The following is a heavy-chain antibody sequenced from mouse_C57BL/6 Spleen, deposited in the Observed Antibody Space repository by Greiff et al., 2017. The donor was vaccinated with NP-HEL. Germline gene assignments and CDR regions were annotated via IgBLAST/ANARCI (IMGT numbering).Heavy chain of an antibody. CDR1: GYSITSGYG. CDR2: ISYSGST. D-gene: IGHD1-2*01. CDR3: ARTARIKY. J-gene: IGHJ2*01. Sequence: EVKLEESGPGLVKPSQSLSLTCTVTGYSITSGYGWNWIRQVPGNKLEWMGDISYSGSTNYNPSLKSRISITRDTSQNQFFLQLNSVTTEDTATYYCARTARIKYWGQGTTLTVSS. V-gene: IGHV3-2*02.